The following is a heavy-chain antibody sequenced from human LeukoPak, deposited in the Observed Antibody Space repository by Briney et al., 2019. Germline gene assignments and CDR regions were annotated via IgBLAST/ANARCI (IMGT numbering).Heavy chain of an antibody. D-gene: IGHD4-17*01. J-gene: IGHJ3*02. V-gene: IGHV2-5*02. CDR3: AQLDYDDYPTDDAFDI. CDR2: IYWVDDN. CDR1: GFSLSTPGVG. Sequence: SGPTLSNPTQTLTLTCYFSGFSLSTPGVGVGWIRHPPGKALESLAPIYWVDDNLYSTSLRSRLTITKDTSKNQVVRTMTNMDPVDTASYFCAQLDYDDYPTDDAFDIWGQGTMVTVSS.